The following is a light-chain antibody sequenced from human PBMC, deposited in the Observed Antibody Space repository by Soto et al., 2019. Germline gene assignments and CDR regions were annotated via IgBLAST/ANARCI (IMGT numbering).Light chain of an antibody. CDR1: RNVNIRY. J-gene: IGKJ2*01. CDR3: EQYGASPYT. V-gene: IGKV3-20*01. CDR2: ATS. Sequence: EIVLTQSPGTLSLSTGERATLSCRASRNVNIRYLAWYQQKPGQAPSLLIYATSSRATGIPDRFSGSGSGNDFTLTIRRLDPDDVAVYYCEQYGASPYTFGPGTKLEFK.